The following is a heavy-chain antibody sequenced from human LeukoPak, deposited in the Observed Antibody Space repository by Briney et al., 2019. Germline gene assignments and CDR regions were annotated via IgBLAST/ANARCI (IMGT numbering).Heavy chain of an antibody. J-gene: IGHJ4*02. CDR3: ARDSSDWGFDY. Sequence: PSETLSLTCAVSGGSISSGGYSWSWIRQPPGKGLEWIGYIYHSGSTYYNPSLKSRVTISVDRSKNQFSLKLSSVTAADTAVYYCARDSSDWGFDYWGQGTLVTVSS. V-gene: IGHV4-30-2*01. D-gene: IGHD3/OR15-3a*01. CDR2: IYHSGST. CDR1: GGSISSGGYS.